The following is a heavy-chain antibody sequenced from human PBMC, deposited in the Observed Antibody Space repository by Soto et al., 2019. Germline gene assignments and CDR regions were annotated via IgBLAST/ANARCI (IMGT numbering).Heavy chain of an antibody. D-gene: IGHD4-17*01. CDR2: FFIGGNT. CDR1: GGSISSSTYY. Sequence: PSETLSLTCTVSGGSISSSTYYWGWMRQPPGKGLEWIASFFIGGNTYYNPSLKSRVTISVDRSKNQFSLKLSSVTAADTAVYYCARSQTTVTSYDYWGQGTLVTVSS. V-gene: IGHV4-39*07. J-gene: IGHJ4*02. CDR3: ARSQTTVTSYDY.